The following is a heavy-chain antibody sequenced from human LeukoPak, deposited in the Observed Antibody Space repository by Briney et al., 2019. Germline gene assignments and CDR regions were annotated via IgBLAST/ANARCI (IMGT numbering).Heavy chain of an antibody. CDR1: GFTFSSYG. D-gene: IGHD6-13*01. V-gene: IGHV3-33*01. CDR3: ARARAYSSSWYVLDY. Sequence: GGSLRLSCAASGFTFSSYGMHWVRQAPGKGLEWVAVIWYDGSNKYYADSVKGRFTISRDNSKNTLYLQMNSLRAEDTAVYYSARARAYSSSWYVLDYWGQGTLVTVSS. J-gene: IGHJ4*02. CDR2: IWYDGSNK.